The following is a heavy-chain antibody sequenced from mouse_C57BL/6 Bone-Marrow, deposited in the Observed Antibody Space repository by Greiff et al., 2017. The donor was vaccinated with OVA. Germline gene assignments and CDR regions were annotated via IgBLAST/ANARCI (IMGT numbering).Heavy chain of an antibody. D-gene: IGHD2-1*01. CDR1: GYTFTSYT. V-gene: IGHV1-4*01. Sequence: VKLMESGAELARPGASVKMSCKASGYTFTSYTMHWVKQRPGQGLEWIGYINPSSGYTKYNQKFKDKATLTADKSSSTAYMQLSSLTSEDSAVYYCATIYYPDYWGQGTTLTVSS. CDR3: ATIYYPDY. CDR2: INPSSGYT. J-gene: IGHJ2*01.